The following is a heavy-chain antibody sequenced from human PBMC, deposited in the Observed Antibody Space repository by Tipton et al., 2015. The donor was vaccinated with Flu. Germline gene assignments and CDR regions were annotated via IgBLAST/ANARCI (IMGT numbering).Heavy chain of an antibody. CDR1: GYTFTGYY. CDR3: ARDVGATSPFDY. J-gene: IGHJ4*02. CDR2: SKPNSGGT. V-gene: IGHV1-2*02. D-gene: IGHD1-26*01. Sequence: QSGAEVKKPGASVKVSCKASGYTFTGYYMHWVRQAPGQGLEWMGWSKPNSGGTNYAQKFQGRVTMTRDTSISTAYMELSRLRSDDTAVYYCARDVGATSPFDYWGQGTLVTVSS.